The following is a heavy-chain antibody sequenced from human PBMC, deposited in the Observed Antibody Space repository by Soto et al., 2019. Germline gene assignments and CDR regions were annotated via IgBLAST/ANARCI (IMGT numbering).Heavy chain of an antibody. CDR3: ARDWLFDGDLGGAGAFDI. Sequence: QVQLVESGGGVVQPGRSLRLSCAASGFTFSSYGMHWVRQAPGKGLEWVAVIWYDGSNKYYADSVKGRFTISRDNSKNTLYLQMSSLRAEDTAVYYCARDWLFDGDLGGAGAFDIWGQGTMVTVSS. CDR2: IWYDGSNK. V-gene: IGHV3-33*01. J-gene: IGHJ3*02. CDR1: GFTFSSYG. D-gene: IGHD4-17*01.